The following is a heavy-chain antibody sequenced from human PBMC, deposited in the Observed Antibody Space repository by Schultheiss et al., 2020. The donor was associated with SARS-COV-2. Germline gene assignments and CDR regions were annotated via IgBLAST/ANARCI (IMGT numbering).Heavy chain of an antibody. D-gene: IGHD2-2*01. V-gene: IGHV3-11*05. CDR3: ARDPSTYCSSTSCYSPSDY. Sequence: GGSLRLSCAASGFAFRDYQMSWIRQAPGKGLEWVSYISSSSSYTNYADSVKGRFTISRDNAKNSLYLQMNSLRAEDTAVYYCARDPSTYCSSTSCYSPSDYWGQGTLVTVSS. J-gene: IGHJ4*02. CDR1: GFAFRDYQ. CDR2: ISSSSSYT.